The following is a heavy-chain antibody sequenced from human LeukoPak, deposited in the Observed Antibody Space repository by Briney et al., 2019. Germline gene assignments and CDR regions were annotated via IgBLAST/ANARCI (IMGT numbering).Heavy chain of an antibody. V-gene: IGHV3-30*18. D-gene: IGHD3-22*01. CDR1: GFTFSSYG. CDR3: AKDLSYYDSSGPFDY. J-gene: IGHJ4*02. CDR2: ISYDGSNK. Sequence: GGSLRLSCAASGFTFSSYGMHWVRQAPGKGLEWVAVISYDGSNKYYADSVKGRFTISRDDSKNTLYLQMNSLRAEDTAVYYCAKDLSYYDSSGPFDYWGQGTLVTVSS.